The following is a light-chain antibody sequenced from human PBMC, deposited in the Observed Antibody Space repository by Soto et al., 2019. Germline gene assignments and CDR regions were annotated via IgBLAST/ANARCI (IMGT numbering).Light chain of an antibody. J-gene: IGLJ1*01. CDR1: SSNIGAGYD. CDR3: SSYTGSTNYV. Sequence: QSVLTQPPSVSGAPGQRVTISCTGSSSNIGAGYDVHWYQQLPGTAPKLLIYGNINRPSGVPDRFSGSKSGTSASLAITGLQAEDEADYYCSSYTGSTNYVFGTGTKVTVL. V-gene: IGLV1-40*01. CDR2: GNI.